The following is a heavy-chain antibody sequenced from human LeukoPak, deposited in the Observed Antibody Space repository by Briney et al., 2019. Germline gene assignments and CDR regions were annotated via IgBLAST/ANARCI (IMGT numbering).Heavy chain of an antibody. CDR3: AREWPYSSSWSSFDS. J-gene: IGHJ4*02. CDR2: ISSSSSTI. V-gene: IGHV3-48*01. Sequence: GGSLRLSCAASGFTFSSYSMNWVRQAPGKGLEWVSYISSSSSTIYYVDSVKGRFTISRDNAKNSLYLQMNSLRAEDTAVYYCAREWPYSSSWSSFDSWGQGIMVTVSS. D-gene: IGHD6-13*01. CDR1: GFTFSSYS.